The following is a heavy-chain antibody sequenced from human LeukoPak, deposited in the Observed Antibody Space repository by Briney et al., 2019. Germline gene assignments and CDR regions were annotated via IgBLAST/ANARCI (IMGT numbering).Heavy chain of an antibody. Sequence: GASVKVSCKVSGYTLTELSMHWVRQAPGKGREWMGGFDPEDGETIYAQKFQGRVTMTEDTSTDTAYMELSSLRSEDTAVYYCATVPCSSTSCYLSPFDYWGQGTLVTVSS. CDR1: GYTLTELS. CDR3: ATVPCSSTSCYLSPFDY. D-gene: IGHD2-2*01. V-gene: IGHV1-24*01. J-gene: IGHJ4*02. CDR2: FDPEDGET.